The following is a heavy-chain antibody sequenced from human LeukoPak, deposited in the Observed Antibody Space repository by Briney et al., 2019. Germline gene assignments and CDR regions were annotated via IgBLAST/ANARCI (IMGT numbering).Heavy chain of an antibody. Sequence: PGGSLRLSCAASGFTFSSYSMNWVRQAPGKGLEWVSSISSSSSYRYYADSVKGRSTISRDNAKNSLYLQMNSLRAEDTAVYYCARAPEGFWHFDLWGRGTLVTVSS. CDR2: ISSSSSYR. V-gene: IGHV3-21*01. CDR1: GFTFSSYS. J-gene: IGHJ2*01. CDR3: ARAPEGFWHFDL.